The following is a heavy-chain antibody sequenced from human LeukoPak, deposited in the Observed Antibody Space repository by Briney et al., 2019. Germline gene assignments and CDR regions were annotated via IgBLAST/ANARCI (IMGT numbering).Heavy chain of an antibody. CDR3: ARETCSGGSCFQFDF. CDR1: GDSISNYY. CDR2: IYYSGST. Sequence: SETLSLTCTVPGDSISNYYWSWIRQSPGKGLEWIGYIYYSGSTNYNPSLKSRVTISVDTSKNQFSLKLSSVTAADTAVYYCARETCSGGSCFQFDFWGQGALVTVSS. V-gene: IGHV4-59*01. J-gene: IGHJ4*02. D-gene: IGHD2-15*01.